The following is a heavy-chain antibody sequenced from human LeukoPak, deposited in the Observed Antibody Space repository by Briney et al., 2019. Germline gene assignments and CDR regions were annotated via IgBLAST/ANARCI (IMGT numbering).Heavy chain of an antibody. CDR2: INPNSGGT. J-gene: IGHJ6*02. V-gene: IGHV1-2*02. Sequence: EASVKVSCKASGYTFTGYYMHWVRQAPGRGLEWMGWINPNSGGTNYAQKFQGRVTMTRDTSISTAYMELSRLRSDDTAVYYCARDRLQYAYSSSEKDGMDVWGQGTTVTVSS. D-gene: IGHD6-6*01. CDR3: ARDRLQYAYSSSEKDGMDV. CDR1: GYTFTGYY.